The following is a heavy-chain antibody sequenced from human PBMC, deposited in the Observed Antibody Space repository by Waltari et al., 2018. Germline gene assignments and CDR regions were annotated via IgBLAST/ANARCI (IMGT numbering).Heavy chain of an antibody. J-gene: IGHJ4*02. CDR2: IWYEGSNK. D-gene: IGHD3-10*01. CDR3: ARAGELLSLGY. V-gene: IGHV3-33*01. Sequence: QVQLVESGGGVVQPGRSLSTSCAESGFTFSSYGIQWVRRGPAKGLEWVAVIWYEGSNKYYADSVKGRFTISRDNSKNTLYLQMNSLRAEDTAVYYCARAGELLSLGYWGQGTLVTVSS. CDR1: GFTFSSYG.